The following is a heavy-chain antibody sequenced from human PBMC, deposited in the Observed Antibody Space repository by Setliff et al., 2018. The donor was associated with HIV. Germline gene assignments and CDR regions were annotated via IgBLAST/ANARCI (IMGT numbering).Heavy chain of an antibody. CDR1: GFTFTDYW. Sequence: PGESLKISCKGSGFTFTDYWIGWVRQQAGKGLEWMGIIYPGDSDARYGPSLQGQVTISADESINTAYLQWSRLKASDTAMYFCARVRVGATDGFDLWGQGTMVTVSS. V-gene: IGHV5-51*01. CDR3: ARVRVGATDGFDL. D-gene: IGHD1-26*01. J-gene: IGHJ3*01. CDR2: IYPGDSDA.